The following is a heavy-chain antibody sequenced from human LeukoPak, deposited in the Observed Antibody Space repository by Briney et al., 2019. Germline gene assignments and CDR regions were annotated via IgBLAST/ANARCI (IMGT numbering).Heavy chain of an antibody. Sequence: ASVKVSCKASGYTFTSYYMHWVRQAPGQGLEWMGIINPSGGSTSYAQKFQGRVTMTRDTSTSTVYMELSSLRSEDTAVYYCARDRVTNRGSFIFQHWGQGTLVTVSS. J-gene: IGHJ1*01. CDR1: GYTFTSYY. V-gene: IGHV1-46*01. CDR2: INPSGGST. D-gene: IGHD3-10*01. CDR3: ARDRVTNRGSFIFQH.